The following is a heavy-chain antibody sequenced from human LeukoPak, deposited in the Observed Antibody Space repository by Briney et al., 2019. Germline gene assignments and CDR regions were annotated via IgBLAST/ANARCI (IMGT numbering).Heavy chain of an antibody. D-gene: IGHD5-18*01. Sequence: PSETLPLTCTVSGGSISSSSYSWGWIRQPPGKGLEWIGYIYHSGSTYYNPSLKSRVTISVDRSKNQFSLKLSSVTAADTAVYYCARWFGYGFNFDYWGQGTLVTVSS. CDR3: ARWFGYGFNFDY. J-gene: IGHJ4*02. V-gene: IGHV4-39*07. CDR1: GGSISSSSYS. CDR2: IYHSGST.